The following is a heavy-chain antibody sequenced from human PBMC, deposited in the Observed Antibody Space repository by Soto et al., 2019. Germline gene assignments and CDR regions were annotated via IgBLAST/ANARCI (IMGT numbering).Heavy chain of an antibody. Sequence: ASVKVSCKASGGTFSSYAISWVRQAPGQGLEWMGGIIPIFGTANYAQNFQGRVTITADESTSTAYMKLSSLRSEDTAVYYCAKGYCSGGSFCGGYYYGMDVWGQGPTVTVS. V-gene: IGHV1-69*13. CDR2: IIPIFGTA. CDR1: GGTFSSYA. J-gene: IGHJ6*02. CDR3: AKGYCSGGSFCGGYYYGMDV. D-gene: IGHD2-15*01.